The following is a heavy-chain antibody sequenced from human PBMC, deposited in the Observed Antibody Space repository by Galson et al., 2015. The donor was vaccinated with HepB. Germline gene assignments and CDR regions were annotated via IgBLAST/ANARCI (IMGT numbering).Heavy chain of an antibody. V-gene: IGHV1-46*01. D-gene: IGHD5-18*01. Sequence: SVKVSCKASGYTFTSYYMHWVRQAPGQGLEWMGIINPSGGSTSYSQNFQGRVTMTGDTSTSTVYMELSSLRSEDTAVYYCARDRGDTMDYWGQGTLVTVSS. CDR2: INPSGGST. J-gene: IGHJ4*02. CDR1: GYTFTSYY. CDR3: ARDRGDTMDY.